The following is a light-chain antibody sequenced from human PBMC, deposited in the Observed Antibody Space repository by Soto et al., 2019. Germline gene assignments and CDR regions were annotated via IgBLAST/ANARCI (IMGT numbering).Light chain of an antibody. V-gene: IGKV3-15*01. CDR1: QSVSSR. CDR2: GAS. Sequence: EIVMTQSPATLSVSPWERVTLSCRASQSVSSRLAWYHQKPGQSPRLLIYGASTRATGIPARFSGSGSGTEFTLTISSLQSEDFAVYYCQQLTDWPPQWTFGQGTKVDIK. J-gene: IGKJ1*01. CDR3: QQLTDWPPQWT.